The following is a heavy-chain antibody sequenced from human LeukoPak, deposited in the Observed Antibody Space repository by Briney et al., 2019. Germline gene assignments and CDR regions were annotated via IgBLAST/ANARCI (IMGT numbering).Heavy chain of an antibody. Sequence: GGSLRLSCAASGLTFSSYWMNWVRQAPGKGLEWVANIKEDGSEKYYVDSVKGRFTISRDNAKNSLYLQMNSLRAEDTAVYYCARGVRRITIFGVVTGGWYFDLWGRGTLVTVSS. CDR3: ARGVRRITIFGVVTGGWYFDL. CDR2: IKEDGSEK. J-gene: IGHJ2*01. V-gene: IGHV3-7*01. D-gene: IGHD3-3*01. CDR1: GLTFSSYW.